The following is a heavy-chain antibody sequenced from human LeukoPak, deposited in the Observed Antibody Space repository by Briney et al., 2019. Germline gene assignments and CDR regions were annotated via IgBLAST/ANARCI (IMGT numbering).Heavy chain of an antibody. CDR3: VRLDYSGAFDI. Sequence: ASVKVSCKASGYTFTSYDINWVRQATGQGREWMGWMNPNSGNKGYAQKFQGRVTITRNTYISTDYMEMRRLRSEDTGVCYCVRLDYSGAFDIWGQGTMVTVSS. J-gene: IGHJ3*02. V-gene: IGHV1-8*01. CDR1: GYTFTSYD. CDR2: MNPNSGNK. D-gene: IGHD2-21*01.